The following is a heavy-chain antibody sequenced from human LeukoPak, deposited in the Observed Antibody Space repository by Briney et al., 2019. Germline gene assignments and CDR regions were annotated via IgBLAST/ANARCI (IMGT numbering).Heavy chain of an antibody. J-gene: IGHJ4*02. D-gene: IGHD2-15*01. V-gene: IGHV3-74*01. Sequence: GGSLRLSCAASGLAFSAYKMHRVRQAPRKGLVWVSRISTDGYTTDYADFVQGRFTASRDNTKNTWSLEMNSLRAEDTAVYYCVVGGSPGYWGQGTLVTVSS. CDR2: ISTDGYTT. CDR3: VVGGSPGY. CDR1: GLAFSAYK.